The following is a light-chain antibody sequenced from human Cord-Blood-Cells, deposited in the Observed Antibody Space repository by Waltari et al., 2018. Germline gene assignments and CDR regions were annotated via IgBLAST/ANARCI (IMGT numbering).Light chain of an antibody. Sequence: QSALTQPPSASGSPGQSVTISCTGTRSHVGGYNYVSWYQQHPGNAPKLMIYEVSKRPSGVPDRFSGSKSGNTASLTVSGLQAEDEADYYCSSYAGSNNYVFGTGTKVTVL. J-gene: IGLJ1*01. CDR1: RSHVGGYNY. V-gene: IGLV2-8*01. CDR3: SSYAGSNNYV. CDR2: EVS.